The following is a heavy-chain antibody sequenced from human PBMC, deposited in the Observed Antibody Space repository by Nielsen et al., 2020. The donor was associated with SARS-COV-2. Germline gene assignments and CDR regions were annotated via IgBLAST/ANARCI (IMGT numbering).Heavy chain of an antibody. Sequence: ASVKVSCKTSGYTFNNHGISWVRQAPGQGPEWMGWISAYNGNTNYTQKLQGRVTMTTDTSTSTAYMELGSLRSDDTAVYYCARSVGYSSSWPKYYYHYMDVWGEGTTVTVSS. D-gene: IGHD6-13*01. CDR3: ARSVGYSSSWPKYYYHYMDV. CDR1: GYTFNNHG. CDR2: ISAYNGNT. V-gene: IGHV1-18*01. J-gene: IGHJ6*03.